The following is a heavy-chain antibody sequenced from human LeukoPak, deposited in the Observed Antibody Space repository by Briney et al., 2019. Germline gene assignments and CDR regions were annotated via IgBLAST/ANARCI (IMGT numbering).Heavy chain of an antibody. V-gene: IGHV4-59*01. J-gene: IGHJ5*02. Sequence: PSETLSLTCTVSGGSISSYYWSWIRQPPGKGLEWIGYIYYSGSTNYNPSLKSRVTISVDTSKNQFSLKLSSVTAADTAVYYCARGYSSANWFDPWDQGTLVTVSS. CDR1: GGSISSYY. CDR2: IYYSGST. CDR3: ARGYSSANWFDP. D-gene: IGHD6-25*01.